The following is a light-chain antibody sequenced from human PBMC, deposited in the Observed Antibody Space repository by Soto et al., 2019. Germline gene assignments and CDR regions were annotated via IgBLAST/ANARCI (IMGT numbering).Light chain of an antibody. CDR3: QQNYSATWT. CDR2: TAS. V-gene: IGKV1-39*01. Sequence: DIQMTQSPSSLSASVGDRLTITCRASQGISTYLNWYQQKPGKAPKLLIYTASTLQSGVTSRFSGSGSETDFTLTISSLQPEDFATYSCQQNYSATWTFGQGTKVEIK. CDR1: QGISTY. J-gene: IGKJ1*01.